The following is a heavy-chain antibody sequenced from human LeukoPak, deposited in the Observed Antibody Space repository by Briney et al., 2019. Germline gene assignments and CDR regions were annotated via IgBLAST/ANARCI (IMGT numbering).Heavy chain of an antibody. J-gene: IGHJ4*02. CDR2: ISAYNGNT. V-gene: IGHV1-18*01. CDR3: AREYYDSSGYYLVDY. Sequence: ASVKVSCKASGGTFSSYAISWVRQAPGQGLEWMGWISAYNGNTNYAQKLQGRVTMTTDTSTSTAYMELRSLRSDDTAVYYCAREYYDSSGYYLVDYWGQGTLVTVSS. D-gene: IGHD3-22*01. CDR1: GGTFSSYA.